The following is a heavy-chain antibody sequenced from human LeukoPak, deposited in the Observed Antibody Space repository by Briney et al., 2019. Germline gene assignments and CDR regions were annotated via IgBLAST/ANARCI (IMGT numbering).Heavy chain of an antibody. D-gene: IGHD4-17*01. J-gene: IGHJ6*02. CDR3: ARDRDADYPYRGLDYYYGMDV. Sequence: ASVKVSCKASGGTFSSYAISWVRQAPGQGLEWMGRIIPILGIANYAQKFQGRVTITADKSTSTAYMELSSLRSEDTAVYYCARDRDADYPYRGLDYYYGMDVWGQGTTVTVSS. V-gene: IGHV1-69*04. CDR1: GGTFSSYA. CDR2: IIPILGIA.